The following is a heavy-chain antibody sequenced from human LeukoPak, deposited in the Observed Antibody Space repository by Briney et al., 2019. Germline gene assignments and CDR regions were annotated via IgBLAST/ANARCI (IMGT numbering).Heavy chain of an antibody. CDR3: ARQVRGSYYHYWYFDL. V-gene: IGHV3-7*01. D-gene: IGHD1-26*01. CDR1: GFTFSSYA. CDR2: IKQDGSEK. Sequence: PGGSLRLSCAASGFTFSSYAMHWVRQAPGKGLEWVANIKQDGSEKYYVDSVKGRFTISRDNAKNSLYLQMNSLRAEDTAVYYCARQVRGSYYHYWYFDLWGRGTLVTVSS. J-gene: IGHJ2*01.